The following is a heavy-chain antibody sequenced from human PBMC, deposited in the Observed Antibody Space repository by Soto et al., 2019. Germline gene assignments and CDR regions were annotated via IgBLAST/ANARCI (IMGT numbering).Heavy chain of an antibody. D-gene: IGHD3-10*01. CDR2: IIPILGIA. CDR3: ARDYSEITMVRGASYYYDMDV. Sequence: PVNVSCKTSGGTFSGYTISWVRQAPGQGLEWMGRIIPILGIANYAQKFQGRVTITADKSTSTAYMELSSLRSEDTAVYYCARDYSEITMVRGASYYYDMDVWGKGTTVTVSS. CDR1: GGTFSGYT. V-gene: IGHV1-69*04. J-gene: IGHJ6*03.